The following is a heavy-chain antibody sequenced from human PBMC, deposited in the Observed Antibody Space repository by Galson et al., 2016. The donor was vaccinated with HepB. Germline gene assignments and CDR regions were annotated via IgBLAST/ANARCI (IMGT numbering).Heavy chain of an antibody. CDR3: VRMAIMKITYNYYGMDV. J-gene: IGHJ6*04. V-gene: IGHV3-9*01. D-gene: IGHD5-24*01. CDR2: INWNSDSI. CDR1: GFTFDDYA. Sequence: SLRLSCAASGFTFDDYAMHWVRQGPGKGLEWVSSINWNSDSIHYADSVKGRFTISRDNAKISLYLQMNSLRAEDTALYYCVRMAIMKITYNYYGMDVWGKGTTVTVSS.